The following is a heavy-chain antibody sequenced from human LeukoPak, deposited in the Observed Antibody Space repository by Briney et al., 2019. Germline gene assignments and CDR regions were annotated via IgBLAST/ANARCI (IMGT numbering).Heavy chain of an antibody. CDR2: ISYDGSNK. D-gene: IGHD3-10*01. V-gene: IGHV3-30*18. CDR3: AKDSSPVLLWFGD. Sequence: GGSLRLSCAASGFTFSSYGMHWVRQAPGKGLEWVAVISYDGSNKYYADSVKGRFTISRDNSKNTLYLQMNSLRAEDTAVYYCAKDSSPVLLWFGDWGQGTLVTVSS. J-gene: IGHJ4*02. CDR1: GFTFSSYG.